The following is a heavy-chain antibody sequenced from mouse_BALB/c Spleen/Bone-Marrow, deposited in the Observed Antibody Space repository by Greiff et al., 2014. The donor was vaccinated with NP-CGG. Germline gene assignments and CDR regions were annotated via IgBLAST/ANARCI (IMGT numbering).Heavy chain of an antibody. CDR2: ISTYFGNT. Sequence: QVQLQQPGPELVRPGVSVKISCKGSGYTFTDYAMHWVKQSHAKSLEWIGVISTYFGNTDYNQKFKGKATMTVDKSSSTAYMELARLTSEDSAIYYCARGSYYDPAWFAYWGQGTLVTVSA. D-gene: IGHD2-4*01. J-gene: IGHJ3*01. V-gene: IGHV1-67*01. CDR3: ARGSYYDPAWFAY. CDR1: GYTFTDYA.